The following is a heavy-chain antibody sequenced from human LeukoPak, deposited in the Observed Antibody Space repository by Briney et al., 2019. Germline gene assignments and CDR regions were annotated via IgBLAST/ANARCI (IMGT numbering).Heavy chain of an antibody. CDR3: ARVLPRYSGSYYPLDY. J-gene: IGHJ4*02. V-gene: IGHV1-69*01. Sequence: SMKVSCKASGGTFSSYAISWVRQAPGQGLEWMGGIIPIFGTANYAQKFQGRVTITADESTSTAYMELSSLRSEDTAVYYCARVLPRYSGSYYPLDYWGQGTLVTVSS. CDR2: IIPIFGTA. D-gene: IGHD1-26*01. CDR1: GGTFSSYA.